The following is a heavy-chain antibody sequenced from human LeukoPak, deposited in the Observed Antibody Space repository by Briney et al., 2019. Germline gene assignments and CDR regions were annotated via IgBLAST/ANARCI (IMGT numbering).Heavy chain of an antibody. CDR2: INPNSGGT. J-gene: IGHJ4*02. CDR3: ARGLARTSMVTRGGVRFDY. D-gene: IGHD5-18*01. CDR1: GSTFTDYY. V-gene: IGHV1-2*02. Sequence: ASVKVSCKASGSTFTDYYMHWVRQAPGQGLEWMGWINPNSGGTNFAQKFQGRVTMTRDTSISTAYMELSSLRSEDTAVYYCARGLARTSMVTRGGVRFDYWGQGTLVTVSS.